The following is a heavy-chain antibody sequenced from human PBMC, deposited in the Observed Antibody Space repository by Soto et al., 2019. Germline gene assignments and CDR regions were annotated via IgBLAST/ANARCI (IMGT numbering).Heavy chain of an antibody. D-gene: IGHD6-13*01. CDR2: ISSNSAYI. V-gene: IGHV3-21*01. CDR1: GFTFRSFT. Sequence: VGSLRLSFAASGFTFRSFTMNWVRQAPGKGLEWVSTISSNSAYIYYTEALRGRFTISRDNAKNSLHLQMNSLRAEDTAVYYCTRDASRDSSARGWFDPWGPGTLVTVSS. J-gene: IGHJ5*02. CDR3: TRDASRDSSARGWFDP.